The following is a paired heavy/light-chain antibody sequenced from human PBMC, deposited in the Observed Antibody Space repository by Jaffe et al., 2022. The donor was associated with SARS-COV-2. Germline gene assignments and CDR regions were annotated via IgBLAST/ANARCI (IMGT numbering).Light chain of an antibody. Sequence: DIQMTQSPSTLSASVGDRVTITCRASQSISSWLAWYQQKPGKAPKLLIYKASSLESGVPSRFSGSGSGTEFTLTISSLQPDDFATYYCQQYNSYWAMYTFGQGTKLEIK. V-gene: IGKV1-5*03. CDR1: QSISSW. CDR3: QQYNSYWAMYT. J-gene: IGKJ2*01. CDR2: KAS.
Heavy chain of an antibody. Sequence: EVQLVESGGGLVQPGRSLRLSCAASGFTFDDYAMHWVRQAPGKGLEWVSGISWNSGSIGYADSVKGRFTISRDNAKNSLYLQMNSLRAEDTALYYCAKDRADATVTPFGVGTLDYWGQGTLVTVSS. CDR3: AKDRADATVTPFGVGTLDY. CDR2: ISWNSGSI. J-gene: IGHJ4*02. CDR1: GFTFDDYA. V-gene: IGHV3-9*01. D-gene: IGHD4-17*01.